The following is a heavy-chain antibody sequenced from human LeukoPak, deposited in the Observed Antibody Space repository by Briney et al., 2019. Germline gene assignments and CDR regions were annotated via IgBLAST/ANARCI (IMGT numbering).Heavy chain of an antibody. Sequence: PSETLSLTCAVYGESFSGYFWNWIRQPPGKGLEWIGEINHSGSTSNHNPSLKSRVTISVDTSKNQFSLKLSSVTAADTAVYYCARGRALDVRAGDIVVVPAALYPYYFDYWGQGTLVTVSS. CDR3: ARGRALDVRAGDIVVVPAALYPYYFDY. J-gene: IGHJ4*02. CDR2: INHSGSTS. V-gene: IGHV4-34*01. CDR1: GESFSGYF. D-gene: IGHD2-2*01.